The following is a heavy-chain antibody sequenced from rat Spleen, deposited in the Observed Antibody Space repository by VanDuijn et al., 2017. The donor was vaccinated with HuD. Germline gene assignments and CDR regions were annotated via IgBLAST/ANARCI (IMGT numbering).Heavy chain of an antibody. D-gene: IGHD1-9*01. CDR2: ISPSGVT. J-gene: IGHJ2*01. CDR3: ARRHYGYTDYFDY. V-gene: IGHV5S23*01. Sequence: EVQLVESGGGLVQPGRSLKLSCSVSGFTFSNFDMAWVRQAPTKGLEWVSSISPSGVTYYLDSVKGRFTISRDDAKSTLSLQMDSLRSEDTATYYCARRHYGYTDYFDYWGQGVMVTVSS. CDR1: GFTFSNFD.